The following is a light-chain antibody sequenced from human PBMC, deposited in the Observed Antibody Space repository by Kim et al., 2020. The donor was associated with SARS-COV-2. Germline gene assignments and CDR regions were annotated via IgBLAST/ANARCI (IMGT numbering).Light chain of an antibody. CDR3: QQYYTTPFT. J-gene: IGKJ3*01. Sequence: ASVGDRITITCRASESINNRLAWYQQKPGKAPEVLIYKASNLEGGVPSRFSGSGSGTEFTLTISSLQPDDFATYYCQQYYTTPFTFGHGTKVDIK. CDR1: ESINNR. CDR2: KAS. V-gene: IGKV1-5*03.